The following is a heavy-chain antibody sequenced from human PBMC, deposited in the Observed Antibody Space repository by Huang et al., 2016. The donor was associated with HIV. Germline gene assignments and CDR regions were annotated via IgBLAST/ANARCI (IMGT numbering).Heavy chain of an antibody. CDR2: INADNGNT. Sequence: QVQLLQSVAEVKKPGASVKVSCKASGYTFTSYGLSWVRQAPGLGLDWMGCINADNGNTNVAQKCQGRVTLTTDTTTSPASMELRSLRSGATAVYYCASDIGSNWNSLNWFDPWGQGTLVTVSS. CDR3: ASDIGSNWNSLNWFDP. V-gene: IGHV1-18*04. J-gene: IGHJ5*02. CDR1: GYTFTSYG. D-gene: IGHD1-1*01.